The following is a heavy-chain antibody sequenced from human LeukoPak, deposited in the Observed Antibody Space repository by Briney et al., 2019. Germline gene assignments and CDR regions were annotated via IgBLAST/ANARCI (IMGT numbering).Heavy chain of an antibody. D-gene: IGHD5-12*01. CDR3: ARAMRSGYDY. CDR1: GFTFSNYG. V-gene: IGHV3-48*02. J-gene: IGHJ4*02. Sequence: GGSLRLSCRASGFTFSNYGMNWVRQAPGKGLEWVSYISSSSDATHYADPVKGRFTISRDNAKNSLYLEMNSLRDEDTAVYYCARAMRSGYDYWGQGTLVTVCS. CDR2: ISSSSDAT.